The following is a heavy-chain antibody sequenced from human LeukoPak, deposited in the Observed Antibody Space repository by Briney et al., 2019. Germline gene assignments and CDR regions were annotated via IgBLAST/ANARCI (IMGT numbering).Heavy chain of an antibody. Sequence: SQTLSLTCTVSGGSISSGDYYWSWIRQPPGKGLEWIGYIYYSGSTYYNPSLKSRVTISVDTSKNQFSLKLSSVTAADTAVYYCARGRIAVAEWFDPWGQGTLVTVSS. CDR3: ARGRIAVAEWFDP. D-gene: IGHD6-19*01. V-gene: IGHV4-30-4*01. J-gene: IGHJ5*02. CDR1: GGSISSGDYY. CDR2: IYYSGST.